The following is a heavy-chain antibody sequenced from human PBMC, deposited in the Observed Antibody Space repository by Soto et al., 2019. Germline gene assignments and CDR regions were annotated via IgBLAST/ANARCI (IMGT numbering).Heavy chain of an antibody. V-gene: IGHV3-30*18. CDR3: AKGMWETRYFDY. D-gene: IGHD1-26*01. CDR2: ISNDGKNK. J-gene: IGHJ4*02. Sequence: GSLRLSCAVSGFTFSSYGMHWVRQAPGKGLEWVTFISNDGKNKYYADSVKGRFTISRDNSKNTLYLQMNSLRAEDTALYYCAKGMWETRYFDYWGQGTLVTVSS. CDR1: GFTFSSYG.